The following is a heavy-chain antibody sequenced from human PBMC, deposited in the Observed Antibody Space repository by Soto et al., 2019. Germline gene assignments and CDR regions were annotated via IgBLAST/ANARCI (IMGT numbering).Heavy chain of an antibody. J-gene: IGHJ3*02. CDR2: ISSNGGST. CDR1: GFTFSSYA. D-gene: IGHD1-26*01. Sequence: GGSLRLSCSASGFTFSSYAMHWVRQAPGKGLEYVSAISSNGGSTYYADSVKGRFTISRDNSKNTLYLQMSSPRAEDTAVYYCVKSFGHVGATYPAFDIWGQGTMVTVSS. CDR3: VKSFGHVGATYPAFDI. V-gene: IGHV3-64D*08.